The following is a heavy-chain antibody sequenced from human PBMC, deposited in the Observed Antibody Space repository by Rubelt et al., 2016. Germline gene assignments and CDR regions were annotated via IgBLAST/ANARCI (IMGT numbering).Heavy chain of an antibody. CDR2: IILIFGTA. D-gene: IGHD4-11*01. CDR3: ARTLQLNWFDP. V-gene: IGHV1-69*12. J-gene: IGHJ5*02. CDR1: GGAFSSYA. Sequence: QVQLVQSGAEVKKPGSSVKVSCKASGGAFSSYAISWVRQAPGQGLEWMGGIILIFGTANDARTVQGRVTITADESTSTAYMELRSLRSDDTAVYYCARTLQLNWFDPWGQGTLVTVSS.